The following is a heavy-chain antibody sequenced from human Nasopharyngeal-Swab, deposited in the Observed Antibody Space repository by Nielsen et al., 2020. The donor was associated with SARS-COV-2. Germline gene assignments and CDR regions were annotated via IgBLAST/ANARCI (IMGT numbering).Heavy chain of an antibody. CDR3: AKALLHIVVVTAPGGY. V-gene: IGHV3-9*01. CDR2: ISWNSGST. D-gene: IGHD2-21*02. Sequence: SLKISCAASGFTFDDYAMHWVRQAPGKGLEWVSGISWNSGSTGYADSVKGRFTISRDNSKNTLYLQMNSLRAEDTAVYYCAKALLHIVVVTAPGGYWGQGTLVTVSS. J-gene: IGHJ4*02. CDR1: GFTFDDYA.